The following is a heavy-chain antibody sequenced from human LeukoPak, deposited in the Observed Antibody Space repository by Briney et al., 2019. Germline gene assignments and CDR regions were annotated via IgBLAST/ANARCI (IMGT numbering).Heavy chain of an antibody. Sequence: GRSLRLSCEASGFALTNSWMSGVPGAPGKRVEWVANIKQDGSEKYYVDSVKGRFTNSRDNAKTSLFLQMNSLRVEDTAVYYCTIGVELLTYWGQGTLVTVSS. CDR3: TIGVELLTY. J-gene: IGHJ4*02. CDR1: GFALTNSW. CDR2: IKQDGSEK. V-gene: IGHV3-7*01. D-gene: IGHD1-7*01.